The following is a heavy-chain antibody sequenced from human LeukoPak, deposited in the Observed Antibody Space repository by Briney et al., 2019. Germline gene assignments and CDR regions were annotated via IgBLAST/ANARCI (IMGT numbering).Heavy chain of an antibody. V-gene: IGHV4-61*02. CDR1: GGSISSGSYY. CDR2: IYTSGST. J-gene: IGHJ5*02. D-gene: IGHD3-9*01. Sequence: SETLSLTCTVSGGSISSGSYYWSWIRQPAGKGLEWIGRIYTSGSTNYNPSLKSRVTISVDTSKNQFSLNLSSVTAADTAVYYCAREGYDILTGYYRAYNWFDPWGQGTLVTVSS. CDR3: AREGYDILTGYYRAYNWFDP.